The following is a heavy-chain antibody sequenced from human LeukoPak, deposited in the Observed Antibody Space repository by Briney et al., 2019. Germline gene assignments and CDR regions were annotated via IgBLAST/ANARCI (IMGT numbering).Heavy chain of an antibody. CDR2: IKQDGSEK. CDR3: ARESLLIPGTALDAFDI. J-gene: IGHJ3*02. CDR1: GFTFSSYW. V-gene: IGHV3-7*01. Sequence: PGGSLRLTCAASGFTFSSYWMSWVRQAPGEGLEWVANIKQDGSEKYYVDSVKGRFTISRDNAKNSLYLQMNSLRAEDTAVYYCARESLLIPGTALDAFDIWGQGTMVTVSS. D-gene: IGHD1-7*01.